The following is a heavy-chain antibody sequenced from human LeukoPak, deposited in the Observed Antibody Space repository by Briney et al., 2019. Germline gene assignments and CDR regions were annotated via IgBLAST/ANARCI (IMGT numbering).Heavy chain of an antibody. V-gene: IGHV2-70*11. D-gene: IGHD2-8*01. CDR1: GFSLSTSGMC. J-gene: IGHJ4*02. CDR2: IDWDDDK. CDR3: ARFTPYCTNGVCYTFDY. Sequence: SGPTLVXPTQTLTLTCTFSGFSLSTSGMCVSWIRQPPGKALEWLARIDWDDDKYYSTSLKTRLTISKDTSKNQVVLTMTNMDPVDTATYYCARFTPYCTNGVCYTFDYWGQGTLVTVSS.